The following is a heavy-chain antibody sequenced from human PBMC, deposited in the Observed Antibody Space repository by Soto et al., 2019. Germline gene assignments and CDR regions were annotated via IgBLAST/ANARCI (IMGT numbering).Heavy chain of an antibody. CDR1: GGFI. D-gene: IGHD3-10*01. CDR2: IYNSGRY. CDR3: ARDQIGKYYYGSGSIGLYYYYGMDV. V-gene: IGHV4-59*01. Sequence: SETLSLTCTVSGGFIWGWIRQSPDKGLEWIGYIYNSGRYNYNPSLESRLTISIDTSKNQFSLRLASVTAADTAVYYCARDQIGKYYYGSGSIGLYYYYGMDVWGQGTTVTVSS. J-gene: IGHJ6*02.